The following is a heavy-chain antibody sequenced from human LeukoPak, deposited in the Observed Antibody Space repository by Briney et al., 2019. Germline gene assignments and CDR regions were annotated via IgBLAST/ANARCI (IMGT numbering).Heavy chain of an antibody. CDR1: GFTFSSYA. D-gene: IGHD3-9*01. Sequence: GGSLRLSCAASGFTFSSYAMSWVRQAPGKGLEWVSAISGSGGRTYYAESVKGRFTISRDNSKNTLYLQMNSLRAEDRAVYYCARDRDYDILTGYSTFDPWGQGTLVTVSS. J-gene: IGHJ5*02. CDR3: ARDRDYDILTGYSTFDP. V-gene: IGHV3-23*01. CDR2: ISGSGGRT.